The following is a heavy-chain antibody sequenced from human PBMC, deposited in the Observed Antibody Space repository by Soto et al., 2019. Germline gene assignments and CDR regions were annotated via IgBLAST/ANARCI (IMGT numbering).Heavy chain of an antibody. V-gene: IGHV1-18*01. J-gene: IGHJ4*02. D-gene: IGHD4-17*01. Sequence: QGELVQSGAEVKKPGASVKVSCKASGYTFPSSTISWLRQAPGQGREWLGWINAYSGDRKFAQIFQGRVTMTTDTSTSTAYSALPSLTSDDTAIYYCASANCGESDYWGQGTLLTGSS. CDR3: ASANCGESDY. CDR2: INAYSGDR. CDR1: GYTFPSST.